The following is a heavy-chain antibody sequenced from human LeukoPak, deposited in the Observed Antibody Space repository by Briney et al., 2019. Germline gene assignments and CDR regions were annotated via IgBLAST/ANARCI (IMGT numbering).Heavy chain of an antibody. J-gene: IGHJ5*02. CDR3: AREEAPYYYDSSGYYSWFDP. V-gene: IGHV1-2*02. Sequence: ASVKVSCKASGYTFTGYYMHWVRQAPGQGLEWMGWINPNSGGTNYAQKFQGRVTMTRDTSISTAYMELSRLRSDDTAVYYCAREEAPYYYDSSGYYSWFDPWGQGTLVTVSS. CDR1: GYTFTGYY. CDR2: INPNSGGT. D-gene: IGHD3-22*01.